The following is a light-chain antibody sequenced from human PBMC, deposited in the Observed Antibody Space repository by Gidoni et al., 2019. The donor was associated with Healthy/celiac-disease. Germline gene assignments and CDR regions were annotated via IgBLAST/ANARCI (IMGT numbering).Light chain of an antibody. CDR1: QGISSY. J-gene: IGKJ1*01. CDR2: AAS. V-gene: IGKV1-9*01. Sequence: DIQLTHSPSFLSASVGDRVTITCRASQGISSYLAWYQQKPGKAPKLLIYAASTLQSGVPLRFSGSGSGTEFTRTISSLQPEDFATYYCQQLNSYPRTFGQGTKVEIK. CDR3: QQLNSYPRT.